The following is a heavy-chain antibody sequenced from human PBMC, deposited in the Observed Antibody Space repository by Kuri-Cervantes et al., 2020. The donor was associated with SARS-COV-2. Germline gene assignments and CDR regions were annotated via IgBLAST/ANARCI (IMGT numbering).Heavy chain of an antibody. V-gene: IGHV4-59*11. CDR2: IYYSGSA. J-gene: IGHJ6*03. CDR1: GGSISSHY. Sequence: SETLSLTCTVSGGSISSHYWSWIRQPPGKGLEWIGNIYYSGSAFYTPSLKSRVTMSLDMSKSQFSLKLTSVTAADTAVYYCARDSRSSYQVLLDHYFYSYMDVWDKGTTVTVSS. D-gene: IGHD1-1*01. CDR3: ARDSRSSYQVLLDHYFYSYMDV.